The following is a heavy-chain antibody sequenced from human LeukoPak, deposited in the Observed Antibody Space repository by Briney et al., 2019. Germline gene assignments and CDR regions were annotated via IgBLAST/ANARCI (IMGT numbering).Heavy chain of an antibody. J-gene: IGHJ4*02. CDR2: IRYDGSNK. Sequence: GGALRLSCAASGFTFSSYGMHWVRQAPGKGLEWVAFIRYDGSNKYYADSVKGRFTISRDNSKTTLYLQMNSLRAEDTAVYYCAKEAPAYYYGSGGGPRLDYWGQGTLVTVSS. V-gene: IGHV3-30*02. CDR3: AKEAPAYYYGSGGGPRLDY. CDR1: GFTFSSYG. D-gene: IGHD3-10*01.